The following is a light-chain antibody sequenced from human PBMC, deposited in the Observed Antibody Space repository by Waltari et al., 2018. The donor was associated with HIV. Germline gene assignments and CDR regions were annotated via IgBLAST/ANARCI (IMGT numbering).Light chain of an antibody. CDR3: LQDYTYPYT. V-gene: IGKV1-6*01. CDR1: QSIEDD. Sequence: AIQMTQSPPSLSASVGDRVTITCRASQSIEDDLAWYQQKPGRAPKLLIFAASSLQSGVPSRFSGSGSGTDFTLTISSLQPEDFATYYCLQDYTYPYTFGQGTTLEIK. J-gene: IGKJ2*01. CDR2: AAS.